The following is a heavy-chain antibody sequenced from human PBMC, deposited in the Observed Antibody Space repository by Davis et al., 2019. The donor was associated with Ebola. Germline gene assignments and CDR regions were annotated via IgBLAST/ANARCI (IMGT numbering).Heavy chain of an antibody. J-gene: IGHJ6*03. CDR3: ASQRGYYYYYMDV. V-gene: IGHV1-69*13. CDR2: IIPIFGTA. CDR1: GGTFSSYA. D-gene: IGHD3-10*01. Sequence: SVKVSCKASGGTFSSYATSWVRQAPGQGLEWMGGIIPIFGTANYAQKFQGRVTITADESTSTAYMELSSLRSEDTAVYYCASQRGYYYYYMDVWGKGTTVTVSS.